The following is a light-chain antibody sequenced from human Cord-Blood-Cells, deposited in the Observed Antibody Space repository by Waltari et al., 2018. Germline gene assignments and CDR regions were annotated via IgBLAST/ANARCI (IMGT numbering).Light chain of an antibody. CDR2: AAS. CDR3: QQGYRTPPA. J-gene: IGKJ2*01. Sequence: DIQMTQSPSSLSASVGDRVTITCRQSQSIRSYLNWYQQKPGNAPKLLIYAASSLRSGRPSGISGSGSGTEFSLNISSLQPQHFATYSGQQGYRTPPAFSQGTKLELK. CDR1: QSIRSY. V-gene: IGKV1-39*01.